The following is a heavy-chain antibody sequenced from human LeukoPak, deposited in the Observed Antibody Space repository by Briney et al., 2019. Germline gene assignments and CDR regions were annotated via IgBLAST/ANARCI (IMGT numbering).Heavy chain of an antibody. CDR1: GFTFSNAW. V-gene: IGHV3-15*01. J-gene: IGHJ4*02. Sequence: GGSLRLSCAASGFTFSNAWMSWVRQAPGKGLEWVGRIKSKTDDGTTDYAAPVEGRFTISRDDSKNTLYLQMNSLKTEDTAVYYCTTDEYPSFGYWGQGTLVTVSS. CDR2: IKSKTDDGTT. CDR3: TTDEYPSFGY. D-gene: IGHD3-16*01.